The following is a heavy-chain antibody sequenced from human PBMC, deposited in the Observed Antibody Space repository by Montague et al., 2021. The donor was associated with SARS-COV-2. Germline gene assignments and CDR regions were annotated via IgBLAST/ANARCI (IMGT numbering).Heavy chain of an antibody. V-gene: IGHV4-4*02. D-gene: IGHD3-10*01. Sequence: SETRSLTCAVSGGSISSSNWWSWVRPPPGKGLEWIGEIYHSGSTNYNPSLKSRVTISVDKSKNQFSLKLSSVTAADTAVYYCARGGVGLWFGRALDYWGQGTLVTVSS. CDR2: IYHSGST. CDR1: GGSISSSNW. J-gene: IGHJ4*02. CDR3: ARGGVGLWFGRALDY.